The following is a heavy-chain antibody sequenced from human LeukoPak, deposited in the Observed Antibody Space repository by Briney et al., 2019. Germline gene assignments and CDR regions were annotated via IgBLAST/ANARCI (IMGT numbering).Heavy chain of an antibody. V-gene: IGHV4-39*07. D-gene: IGHD1-26*01. CDR2: IYFSGTT. CDR3: ATDCGVGTMSD. Sequence: PSETLSLTCTVSGGSIASSSYYWGWIRQPPGKGLEWIGSIYFSGTTNYNPSLKSRVTISLDTSKSQFSLNLISVTAADTAVYYCATDCGVGTMSDWGQGTLVTVSS. J-gene: IGHJ4*02. CDR1: GGSIASSSYY.